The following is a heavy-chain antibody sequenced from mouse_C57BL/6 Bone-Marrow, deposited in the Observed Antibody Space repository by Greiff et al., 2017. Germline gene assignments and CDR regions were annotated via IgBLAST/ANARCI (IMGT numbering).Heavy chain of an antibody. CDR1: GSTFTSSD. J-gene: IGHJ1*03. D-gene: IGHD1-1*01. Sequence: LQLQQSGPELVKPGASVRLSCKASGSTFTSSDINWVKRRPGQGLEWIGWIYPRDGSTKYNEKFKGKATLTVDTPSGTASMELHSLTSEDSAVYFCARLEFDGSSGDWYFDVWGTGTTVTVSS. V-gene: IGHV1-85*01. CDR2: IYPRDGST. CDR3: ARLEFDGSSGDWYFDV.